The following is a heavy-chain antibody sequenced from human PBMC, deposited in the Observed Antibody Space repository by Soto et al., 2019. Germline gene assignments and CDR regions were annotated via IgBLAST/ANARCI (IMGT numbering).Heavy chain of an antibody. CDR3: ERGAVVDSAFDL. CDR1: GFTFSNDD. D-gene: IGHD2-15*01. Sequence: PGGSLRLSCAASGFTFSNDDMHWVRQGTGKGLEWVAVIGAAGDTYYEGSVKGRFTISRENARNSLYLQMNNLRAGDTAVYYCERGAVVDSAFDLWGHGTMVTVSS. CDR2: IGAAGDT. V-gene: IGHV3-13*04. J-gene: IGHJ3*01.